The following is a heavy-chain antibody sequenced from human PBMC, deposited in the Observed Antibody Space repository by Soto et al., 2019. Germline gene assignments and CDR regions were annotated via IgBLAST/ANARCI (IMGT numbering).Heavy chain of an antibody. J-gene: IGHJ4*02. Sequence: GGSLRLSCTASGFTFGDYAMSWFRQAPGKGLEWVGFIRSKAYGGTTEYAASVKGRFTISRDDSKSIAYLQMNSLKTEDTAVYYCTASGSYNRHHDYWGQGTLVTVSS. V-gene: IGHV3-49*03. D-gene: IGHD1-26*01. CDR2: IRSKAYGGTT. CDR1: GFTFGDYA. CDR3: TASGSYNRHHDY.